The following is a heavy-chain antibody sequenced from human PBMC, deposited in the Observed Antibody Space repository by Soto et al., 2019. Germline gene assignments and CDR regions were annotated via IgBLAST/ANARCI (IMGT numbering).Heavy chain of an antibody. CDR1: GGSISSGGDY. V-gene: IGHV4-31*03. D-gene: IGHD2-15*01. CDR2: IYYSGST. Sequence: QVQLQESGPGLVKPSQTLSLTCTVSGGSISSGGDYWSWIRQHPGKGLEWIGYIYYSGSTYYNPSLKSRVTLPVDTSKNHCALKLSSVTAADTAVYYCARATPYYYYGIDVWGQGTTVTVYS. J-gene: IGHJ6*02. CDR3: ARATPYYYYGIDV.